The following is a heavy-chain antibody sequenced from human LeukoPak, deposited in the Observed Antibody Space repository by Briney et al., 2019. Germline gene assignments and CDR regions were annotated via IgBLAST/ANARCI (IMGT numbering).Heavy chain of an antibody. D-gene: IGHD3-22*01. V-gene: IGHV3-53*01. CDR2: IYSGGNT. Sequence: PGGSLRLSCTVSGFTVSSNSWSWVRQAPGKGLEWVSFIYSGGNTHYSDSVKGRFTISRDNSKNTLYLRMNSLRAEDTAVYYCAKDLTMIPMDVWGKGTTVTVPS. J-gene: IGHJ6*03. CDR1: GFTVSSNS. CDR3: AKDLTMIPMDV.